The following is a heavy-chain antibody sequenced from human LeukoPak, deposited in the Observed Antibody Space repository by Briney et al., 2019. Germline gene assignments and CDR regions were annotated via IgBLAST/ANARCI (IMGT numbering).Heavy chain of an antibody. CDR2: ISGSGGGT. Sequence: GGSLRLSCAASGFTFSTYAMSWVRQAPGKGLEWVSAISGSGGGTYYADSVKGRFTISRDNSKNTLYLQMNSLRAEDTAVYHCAKETVRGAQFDYWGQGALVNVSS. D-gene: IGHD3-10*01. V-gene: IGHV3-23*01. J-gene: IGHJ4*02. CDR3: AKETVRGAQFDY. CDR1: GFTFSTYA.